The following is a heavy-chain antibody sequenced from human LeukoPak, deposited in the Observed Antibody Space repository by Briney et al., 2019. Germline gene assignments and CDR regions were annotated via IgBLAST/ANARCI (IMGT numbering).Heavy chain of an antibody. J-gene: IGHJ3*02. CDR1: GGSISSGSYY. CDR2: IYTSGST. V-gene: IGHV4-61*02. Sequence: SETLSLTCTVSGGSISSGSYYWRWIRQPAGKGLEWIGRIYTSGSTNYNPSLKSRVTISVDTSKNQFSLKLSSVTAADTAVYYCARASYDFWSGYYLHDAFDIWGQGTMVTVSS. CDR3: ARASYDFWSGYYLHDAFDI. D-gene: IGHD3-3*01.